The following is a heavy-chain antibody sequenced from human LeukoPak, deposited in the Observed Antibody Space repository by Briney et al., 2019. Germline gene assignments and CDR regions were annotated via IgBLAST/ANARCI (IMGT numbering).Heavy chain of an antibody. CDR3: AKDPRRYSRTGGYFDY. J-gene: IGHJ4*02. CDR2: IRSDGSNK. D-gene: IGHD6-13*01. V-gene: IGHV3-30*02. Sequence: PGGSLRLSCAASGFTFSSYAMHWVRQAPGKGLEWVAFIRSDGSNKSYADSVKGRFTISRDNSKKMLYLQVNSLRAEDTAVYYCAKDPRRYSRTGGYFDYWGQGTLVTVSS. CDR1: GFTFSSYA.